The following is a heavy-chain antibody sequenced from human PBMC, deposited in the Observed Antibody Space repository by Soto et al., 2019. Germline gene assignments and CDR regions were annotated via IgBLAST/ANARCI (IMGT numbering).Heavy chain of an antibody. Sequence: PGGSLRLSCXASGFTFSSYSMNWVRQAPGKGLEWVSSISSSSSYIYYADSVKGRFTISRDNAKNSLYLQMNSLRAEDTAVYYCARDPYCTNGVCPGANWFDPWGQGTLVTVSS. CDR2: ISSSSSYI. V-gene: IGHV3-21*01. CDR1: GFTFSSYS. J-gene: IGHJ5*02. CDR3: ARDPYCTNGVCPGANWFDP. D-gene: IGHD2-8*01.